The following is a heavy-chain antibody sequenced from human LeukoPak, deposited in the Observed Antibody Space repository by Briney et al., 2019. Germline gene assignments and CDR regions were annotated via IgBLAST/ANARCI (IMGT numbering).Heavy chain of an antibody. V-gene: IGHV3-48*03. CDR1: RFTFRNYE. D-gene: IGHD2-15*01. Sequence: TGGSLRLSCAASRFTFRNYEMNWVRQAPGKGLEWVSYISSSGSTIYYADSVKGRFTISRDNAKNSLYLQMNSLRAEDTAVYYCARGDCSGGSCYQYYYYYYMDVWGKGTTVTISS. J-gene: IGHJ6*03. CDR3: ARGDCSGGSCYQYYYYYYMDV. CDR2: ISSSGSTI.